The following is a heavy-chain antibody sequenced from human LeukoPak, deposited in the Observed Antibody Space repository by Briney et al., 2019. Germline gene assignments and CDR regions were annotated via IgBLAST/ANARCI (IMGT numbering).Heavy chain of an antibody. CDR3: TRDGASGYYPEPRFDY. Sequence: GGSLRLSCAASGFTFSSYSMSWVRQAPGKGLEWVGFIRSKAYGGTTEYAASVKGRFTISRDDSKSIAYLQMNSLKTEDTAVYFCTRDGASGYYPEPRFDYWGQGTLVTVSS. CDR1: GFTFSSYS. J-gene: IGHJ4*02. CDR2: IRSKAYGGTT. D-gene: IGHD3-22*01. V-gene: IGHV3-49*04.